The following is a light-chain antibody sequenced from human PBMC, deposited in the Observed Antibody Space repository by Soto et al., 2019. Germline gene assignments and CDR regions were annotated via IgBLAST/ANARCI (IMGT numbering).Light chain of an antibody. Sequence: DVVMTQTPLYLPLTPVDPSSISFISIRSLLHSNGYNYLDWYLQKPGQSPQRLIYLGSNRGSGVPDRFSGSGSGTDFTLKITRVEAEDVGFYYCMQALQAPLTFGQGTKVDIK. V-gene: IGKV2-28*01. CDR3: MQALQAPLT. CDR1: RSLLHSNGYNY. CDR2: LGS. J-gene: IGKJ1*01.